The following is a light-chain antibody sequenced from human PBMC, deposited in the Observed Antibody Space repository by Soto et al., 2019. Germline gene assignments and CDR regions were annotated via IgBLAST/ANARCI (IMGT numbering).Light chain of an antibody. CDR2: DAS. CDR1: QSISTW. Sequence: DIQMTPSPSTLSASVVDRVTITCRASQSISTWLAWYQQKPGKAPKVLIFDASSLESGVPSRFSGSGSATEFTLSITSLQPDDFATYYCQQCFWHWKCGQGNKVAIK. CDR3: QQCFWHWK. V-gene: IGKV1-5*01. J-gene: IGKJ1*01.